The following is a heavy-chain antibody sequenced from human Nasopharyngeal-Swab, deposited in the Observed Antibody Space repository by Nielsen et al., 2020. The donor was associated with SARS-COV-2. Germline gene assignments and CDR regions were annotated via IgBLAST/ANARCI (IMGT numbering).Heavy chain of an antibody. D-gene: IGHD3-3*01. CDR3: ARDGLDYDFWSAYFMDV. J-gene: IGHJ6*02. V-gene: IGHV3-21*06. CDR2: ISSSSTYI. CDR1: GFTFSNYN. Sequence: GESLKISCAASGFTFSNYNMNWVRQAPGKGLEWVSSISSSSTYIYYADSVKGRFTISRDSAKSSLYLQMNSLRAEDTAVYYCARDGLDYDFWSAYFMDVWGQGTPVTVSS.